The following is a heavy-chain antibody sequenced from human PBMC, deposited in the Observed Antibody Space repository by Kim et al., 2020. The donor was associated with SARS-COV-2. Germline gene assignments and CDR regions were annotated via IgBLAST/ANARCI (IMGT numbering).Heavy chain of an antibody. J-gene: IGHJ4*02. Sequence: YVDSAKGRFAVSRDNAKNSLYLQMNSLRVEDTAVYYCARDGVAAGVYFDYWGQGTLVTVSS. CDR3: ARDGVAAGVYFDY. D-gene: IGHD6-13*01. V-gene: IGHV3-7*03.